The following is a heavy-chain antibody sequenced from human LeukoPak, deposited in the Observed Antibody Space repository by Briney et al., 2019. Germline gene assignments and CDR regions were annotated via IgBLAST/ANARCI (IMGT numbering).Heavy chain of an antibody. Sequence: SVKVSCKASGYTFTNYGISWVRQAPGQGLEWMGGIIPIFGTANYAQKFQGRVTITADESTSTAYMELSSLRSEDTAVYYCASGTGWIDYWGQGTLVTVSS. V-gene: IGHV1-69*13. CDR1: GYTFTNYG. J-gene: IGHJ4*02. D-gene: IGHD3/OR15-3a*01. CDR3: ASGTGWIDY. CDR2: IIPIFGTA.